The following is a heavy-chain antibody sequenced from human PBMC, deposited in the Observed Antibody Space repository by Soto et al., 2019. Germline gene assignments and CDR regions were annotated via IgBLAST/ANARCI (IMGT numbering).Heavy chain of an antibody. V-gene: IGHV4-34*02. CDR3: GTLITVFGLLIPPFDP. CDR1: GGSVNGYY. D-gene: IGHD3-3*01. J-gene: IGHJ5*02. Sequence: QVHLQQWGAGLLKPSETLSLTCAVYGGSVNGYYWNWIRQPPGKGLELIGEINQTGGTHYNPSLKSRVTMSVDTSQNQFSLRLSSVTAADTAIDYCGTLITVFGLLIPPFDPWGQGTQVTVSS. CDR2: INQTGGT.